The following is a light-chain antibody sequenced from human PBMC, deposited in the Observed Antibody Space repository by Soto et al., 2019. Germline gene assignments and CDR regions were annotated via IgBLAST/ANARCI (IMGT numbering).Light chain of an antibody. V-gene: IGKV1-8*01. Sequence: AIRMTQSPSSLSASTGDRVTITCRASQGISSYLAWYQQKPGKAPKLLIYAASTLQSGVPSRFSGSGSGTDLSLTISGLQSEDFATYYCQQYYSYRRTFGQGSKLEIK. CDR1: QGISSY. J-gene: IGKJ2*01. CDR2: AAS. CDR3: QQYYSYRRT.